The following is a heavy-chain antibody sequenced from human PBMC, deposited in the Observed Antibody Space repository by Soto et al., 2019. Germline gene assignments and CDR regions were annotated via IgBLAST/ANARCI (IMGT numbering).Heavy chain of an antibody. Sequence: HPGGSLRLSCVVSGLTVSSNSMNWVRQAPGKGLEWVSVISSGGGTNYADSVKGRFAISRDTSRNILYLQMSILRVEDTAVYYCARDRALFSFGYQRGNYLYYWGQEALVPVAS. CDR3: ARDRALFSFGYQRGNYLYY. V-gene: IGHV3-66*01. D-gene: IGHD3-10*01. J-gene: IGHJ4*02. CDR2: ISSGGGT. CDR1: GLTVSSNS.